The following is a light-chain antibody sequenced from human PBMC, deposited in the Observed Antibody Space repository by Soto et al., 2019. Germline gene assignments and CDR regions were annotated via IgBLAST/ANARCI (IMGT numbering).Light chain of an antibody. CDR2: AAS. Sequence: DIQMTQSPSSLSASVGDRVTITCRASQGISTYLNWYQQKPGKAPKVLIYAASSLQSGVPSRFSGSGSGTEFTLTISSLQPDDFATYYCQQYMSYSFGQGTKVDIK. J-gene: IGKJ1*01. CDR3: QQYMSYS. V-gene: IGKV1-39*01. CDR1: QGISTY.